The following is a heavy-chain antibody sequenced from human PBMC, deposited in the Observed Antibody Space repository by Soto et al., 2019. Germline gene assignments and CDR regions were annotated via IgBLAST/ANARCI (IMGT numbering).Heavy chain of an antibody. CDR2: IYYSGST. CDR1: GGSISSGGYY. V-gene: IGHV4-31*03. Sequence: QVQLQESGPGLVKPSQTLSLTCTVSGGSISSGGYYWSWIRQHPGKGLEWIGYIYYSGSTYYNPSFKSRVTISVDTSKNQFSLKLSSVTAADTAVYYCARRVLESPVWFDPWGQGTLVTVSS. CDR3: ARRVLESPVWFDP. D-gene: IGHD2-8*01. J-gene: IGHJ5*02.